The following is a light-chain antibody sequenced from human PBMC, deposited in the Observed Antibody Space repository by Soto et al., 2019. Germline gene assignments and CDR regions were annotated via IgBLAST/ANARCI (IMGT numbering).Light chain of an antibody. CDR3: QQYGSLGT. V-gene: IGKV3-20*01. Sequence: IAVAPPPATLSVYQGGRATLSGRASQCVSIDLAWYQQTPGQAPRLLIYGASNRATGIPDRFSGSGSGTDFTLTISRLEPEDFAVYYCQQYGSLGTLGQGTKVDIK. J-gene: IGKJ1*01. CDR2: GAS. CDR1: QCVSID.